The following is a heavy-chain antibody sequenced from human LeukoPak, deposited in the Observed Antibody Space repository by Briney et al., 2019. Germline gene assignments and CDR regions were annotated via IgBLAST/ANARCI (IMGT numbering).Heavy chain of an antibody. J-gene: IGHJ6*04. D-gene: IGHD3-10*02. V-gene: IGHV3-48*03. CDR3: AELGTTMIGGV. CDR2: ISSSGSTI. Sequence: GGSLRLSCAASGFTFSGYEMNWVRQAPGKGLEWVSYISSSGSTIYYADSVKGRFTISRDNAKNSLYLQMNSLRAEDTAVYYCAELGTTMIGGVWGKGTTVTISS. CDR1: GFTFSGYE.